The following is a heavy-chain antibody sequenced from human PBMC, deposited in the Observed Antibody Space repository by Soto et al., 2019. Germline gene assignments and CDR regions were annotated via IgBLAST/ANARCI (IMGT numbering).Heavy chain of an antibody. CDR1: CGSFSGYY. V-gene: IGHV4-34*01. D-gene: IGHD6-19*01. CDR3: ARATGLVLWGYYYYGMDV. J-gene: IGHJ6*02. Sequence: PSETLSLTCAVYCGSFSGYYWSWLSQPPWKGLEWIGKINHSGSTNYNPSLKSRVTISVDTSKNQFSLKLSSVTAADTAVYYCARATGLVLWGYYYYGMDVWGQGNTV. CDR2: INHSGST.